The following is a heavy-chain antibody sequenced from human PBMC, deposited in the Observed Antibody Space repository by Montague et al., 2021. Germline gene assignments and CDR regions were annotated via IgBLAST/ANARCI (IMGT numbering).Heavy chain of an antibody. CDR3: ARDLDSTYGGWFDP. CDR1: GGSISSNIYY. Sequence: SETLSLTCTVSGGSISSNIYYWGWIRQSPGKGLEWIANIYDSGNSYYNPSLKSRVTMSVDTSKNQFSLKLSSVTAADTAIYYCARDLDSTYGGWFDPWGQGTLVTVSS. D-gene: IGHD3-3*02. V-gene: IGHV4-39*07. J-gene: IGHJ5*02. CDR2: IYDSGNS.